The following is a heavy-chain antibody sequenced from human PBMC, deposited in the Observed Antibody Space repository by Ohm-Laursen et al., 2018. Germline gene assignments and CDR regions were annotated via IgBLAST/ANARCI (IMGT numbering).Heavy chain of an antibody. Sequence: SVKVSCKASGGTFSSYAISWVRQAPGQGLEWMGGIIPIFGTANYAQKFQGRVTITADESTSTAYMELSSLRSEDTAVYYCARDGDSSGYFDYWGQGTLVTVSS. CDR2: IIPIFGTA. J-gene: IGHJ4*02. D-gene: IGHD3-22*01. CDR3: ARDGDSSGYFDY. V-gene: IGHV1-69*13. CDR1: GGTFSSYA.